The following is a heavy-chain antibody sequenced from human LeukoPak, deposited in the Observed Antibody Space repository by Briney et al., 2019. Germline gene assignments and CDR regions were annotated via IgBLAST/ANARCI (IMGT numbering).Heavy chain of an antibody. J-gene: IGHJ4*02. D-gene: IGHD6-13*01. Sequence: GGSLRLSCAASGFTFSSYSMNWVRQAPGKGLEWVSSISSSSSYIYYADPVKGRFTISRDNAKNSLYLQMNSLRAEDTAVYYCARGESSTRPFDYWGQGTLVTVSS. CDR1: GFTFSSYS. CDR3: ARGESSTRPFDY. CDR2: ISSSSSYI. V-gene: IGHV3-21*01.